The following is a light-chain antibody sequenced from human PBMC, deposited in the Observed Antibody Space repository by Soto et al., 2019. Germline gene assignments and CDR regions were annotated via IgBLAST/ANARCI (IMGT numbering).Light chain of an antibody. CDR2: WAS. Sequence: VWTQSPDPRAESPGHREIMSCKSSQTLLYNSPNKTYLGWFQQKPGQPPTLLIYWASTRESGVPDRFSGTGSGTDFTLTISSLQAEDVAIYYCQQYYTDPTFGRGTRLEIK. J-gene: IGKJ5*01. V-gene: IGKV4-1*01. CDR3: QQYYTDPT. CDR1: QTLLYNSPNKTY.